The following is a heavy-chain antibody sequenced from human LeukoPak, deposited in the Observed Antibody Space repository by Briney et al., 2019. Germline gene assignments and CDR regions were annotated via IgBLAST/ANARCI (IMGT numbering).Heavy chain of an antibody. J-gene: IGHJ5*02. CDR2: ISYDGSNK. D-gene: IGHD2-2*01. V-gene: IGHV3-30-3*01. CDR1: GFTFSSYA. Sequence: GGSLRLSCAASGFTFSSYAMHWVRQAPGKGLEWVAVISYDGSNKYYADSVKGRLTISRDNFKNTLYLQMNSLRAEDTAVYYCAREGLYCSSTSCYGRGWFDPWGQGTLVTVSS. CDR3: AREGLYCSSTSCYGRGWFDP.